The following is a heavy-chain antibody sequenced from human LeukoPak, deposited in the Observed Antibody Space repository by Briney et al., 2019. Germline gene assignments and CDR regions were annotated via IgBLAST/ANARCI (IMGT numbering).Heavy chain of an antibody. J-gene: IGHJ4*02. CDR3: TRDWRGAVAGTEEPDY. CDR2: ISSSSSTI. D-gene: IGHD6-19*01. CDR1: GFTFSSYA. Sequence: GGSLRLSCAASGFTFSSYAMSWVRQAPGKGLEWVSYISSSSSTIYYADSVKGRFTISRDNAKNSLYLQMNSLRAEDTAVYYCTRDWRGAVAGTEEPDYWGQGTLVTVSS. V-gene: IGHV3-48*04.